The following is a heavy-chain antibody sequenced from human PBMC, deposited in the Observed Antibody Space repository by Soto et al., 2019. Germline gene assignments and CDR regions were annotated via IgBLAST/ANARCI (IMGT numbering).Heavy chain of an antibody. D-gene: IGHD6-13*01. V-gene: IGHV4-4*07. CDR1: GGSISSDY. CDR3: AREPTTAGTVNRFDP. CDR2: VYTSGYS. Sequence: VQLQESGPGLVKPSETLSLICTVSGGSISSDYLSWIRQPAGKGLEWIGRVYTSGYSNSNPFLKSRVTLSVNTSKKQFSLNLGSVTAADTAVYYCAREPTTAGTVNRFDPLGQGTRVTVSS. J-gene: IGHJ5*02.